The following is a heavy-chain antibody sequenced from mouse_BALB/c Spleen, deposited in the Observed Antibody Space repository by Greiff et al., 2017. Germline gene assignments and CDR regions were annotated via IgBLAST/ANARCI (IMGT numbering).Heavy chain of an antibody. CDR3: TPLYGTYFDY. D-gene: IGHD1-1*01. CDR1: GFTFSNYW. V-gene: IGHV6-6*02. CDR2: IRLKSNNYAT. Sequence: EVKLMESGGGLVQPGGSMKLSCVASGFTFSNYWMNWVRQSPEKGLEWVAEIRLKSNNYATHYAESVKGRFTISRDDSKSSVYLQMNNLRAEDTGIYYCTPLYGTYFDYWGQGTTLTVSS. J-gene: IGHJ2*01.